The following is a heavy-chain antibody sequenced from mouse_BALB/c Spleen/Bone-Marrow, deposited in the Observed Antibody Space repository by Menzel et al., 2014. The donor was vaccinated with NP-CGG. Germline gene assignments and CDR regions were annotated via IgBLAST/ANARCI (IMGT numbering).Heavy chain of an antibody. J-gene: IGHJ3*01. V-gene: IGHV8-12*01. CDR3: ARAYYGNPAWFAY. Sequence: QVQLQQPGPGILQPSQTLSLTCSFSGFSLSTSGMGVSWIRQPSGKGLEWLAHIYWDNDKRYNPPLKSRLTISKDTSRNQVFLKITSVDTADTATYYCARAYYGNPAWFAYWGQGTLVTVSA. D-gene: IGHD2-10*01. CDR2: IYWDNDK. CDR1: GFSLSTSGMG.